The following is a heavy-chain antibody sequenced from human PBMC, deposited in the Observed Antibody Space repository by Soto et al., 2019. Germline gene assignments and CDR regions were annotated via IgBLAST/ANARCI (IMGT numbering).Heavy chain of an antibody. J-gene: IGHJ4*02. Sequence: ASVTGSCKASGYTFTNFDLTWVRQAPGQGLEWMGRISPYNGNTNYAQKLQGRVTMTTDTSTSTAYMEVRSLRSDDTAVYYCARGGAGNYDYWGPGTLVTVSS. CDR3: ARGGAGNYDY. D-gene: IGHD6-13*01. CDR1: GYTFTNFD. CDR2: ISPYNGNT. V-gene: IGHV1-18*01.